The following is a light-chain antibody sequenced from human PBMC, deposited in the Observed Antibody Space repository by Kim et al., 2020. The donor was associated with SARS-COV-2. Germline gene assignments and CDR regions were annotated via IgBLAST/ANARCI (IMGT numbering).Light chain of an antibody. CDR3: QQYDNLPRLT. J-gene: IGKJ4*01. CDR2: DAS. Sequence: SVGDRVTTTCQASQDISNYLNWYQQKPGKAPKLLIYDASNLETGVPSRFSGSGSGTDFTFTISSLQPEDIATYYCQQYDNLPRLTFGGGTKVDIK. V-gene: IGKV1-33*01. CDR1: QDISNY.